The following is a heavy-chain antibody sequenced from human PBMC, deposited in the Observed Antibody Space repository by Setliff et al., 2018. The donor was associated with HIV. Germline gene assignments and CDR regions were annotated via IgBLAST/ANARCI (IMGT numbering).Heavy chain of an antibody. Sequence: PSETLSLTCAVYGGPLSGYQWTWIRQSPGKGLEWIGEINDEGITNYNSSLKSRVTISVDTSKNQFSLKLNSVTAADTAMYYCARGRCSGGSCYGGYYYYYMDVWGKGTTVTVSS. CDR1: GGPLSGYQ. D-gene: IGHD2-15*01. J-gene: IGHJ6*03. CDR2: INDEGIT. CDR3: ARGRCSGGSCYGGYYYYYMDV. V-gene: IGHV4-34*01.